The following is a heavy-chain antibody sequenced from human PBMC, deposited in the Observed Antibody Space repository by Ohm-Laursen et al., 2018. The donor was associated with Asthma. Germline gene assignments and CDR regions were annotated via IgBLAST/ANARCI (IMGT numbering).Heavy chain of an antibody. Sequence: GSLRLSCTASGFSVSRHFMNWIRQGPEKGLEWVSDIYPGGATFYADSVKGRFTISRDDSKNTLNLQMSSLRGDDTAVYYCARGQGSGDISGSDPFDLWGQRTTVIVSS. CDR2: IYPGGAT. D-gene: IGHD3-10*01. CDR3: ARGQGSGDISGSDPFDL. V-gene: IGHV3-53*01. J-gene: IGHJ3*01. CDR1: GFSVSRHF.